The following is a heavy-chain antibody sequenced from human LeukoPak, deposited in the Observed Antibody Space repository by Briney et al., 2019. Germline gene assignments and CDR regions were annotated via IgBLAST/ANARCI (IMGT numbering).Heavy chain of an antibody. J-gene: IGHJ6*02. CDR2: ISSGDNTL. CDR3: VRMTGYYYGMDV. V-gene: IGHV3-48*02. Sequence: GGSLRLSCAASGFTLSTYSMNWVRQAPGKGLEWISCISSGDNTLYYADSVKGRFAISRDNAKNSLYLQMNSLRDEDTAVYYCVRMTGYYYGMDVWGQGTTVTVSS. CDR1: GFTLSTYS. D-gene: IGHD3-9*01.